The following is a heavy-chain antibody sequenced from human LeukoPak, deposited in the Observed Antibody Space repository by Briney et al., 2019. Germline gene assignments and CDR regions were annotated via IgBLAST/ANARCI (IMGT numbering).Heavy chain of an antibody. CDR3: ARHISSGGTYAHFDY. CDR2: IHYNGNT. D-gene: IGHD1-26*01. V-gene: IGHV4-59*08. Sequence: SETLSLTCTVSGSMYNYYWSWTRQPPGKGLEWIGYIHYNGNTNYNPSLESRVTMSLDTSKNQVSLKLNSVTAADTAVYYCARHISSGGTYAHFDYWGQGTLVTVSS. J-gene: IGHJ4*02. CDR1: GSMYNYY.